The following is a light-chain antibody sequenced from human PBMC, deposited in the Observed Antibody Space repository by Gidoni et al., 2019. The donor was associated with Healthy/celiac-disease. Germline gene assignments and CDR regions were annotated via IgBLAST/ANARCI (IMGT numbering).Light chain of an antibody. CDR2: KVS. J-gene: IGKJ2*01. CDR3: MQGTHWPKT. CDR1: QSLVFSVGNSY. V-gene: IGKV2-30*01. Sequence: DVVMTQSPLSLPVTLGQPASISCKSSQSLVFSVGNSYLAWFQQRAGQSPRRLIYKVSNRDAGVPDRFSGSGSGTDFTMKISRVEAEDIGVYYCMQGTHWPKTFGQGTQLEIK.